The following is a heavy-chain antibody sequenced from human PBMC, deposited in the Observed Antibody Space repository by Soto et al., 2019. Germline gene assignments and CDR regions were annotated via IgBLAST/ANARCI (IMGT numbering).Heavy chain of an antibody. Sequence: SATLSLTCSVSGGSISGSRHYWVWIRQPPGKGLEWIGSIYYTGSTYYNPSLKSRVTISVDTSKNQFSLNLNSVTAADTAVYYCARRGGRYCTSTSCYPYGMDVWGQGTTVTVSS. CDR1: GGSISGSRHY. D-gene: IGHD2-2*01. CDR2: IYYTGST. CDR3: ARRGGRYCTSTSCYPYGMDV. V-gene: IGHV4-39*01. J-gene: IGHJ6*02.